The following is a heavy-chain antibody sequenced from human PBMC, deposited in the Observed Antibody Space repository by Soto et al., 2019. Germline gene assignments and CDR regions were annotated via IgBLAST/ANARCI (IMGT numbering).Heavy chain of an antibody. J-gene: IGHJ4*02. CDR2: ISSSSSNI. D-gene: IGHD3-10*01. V-gene: IGHV3-48*01. CDR3: ASLSSFRVDY. Sequence: PGGSLRLSCAASGFTFGSYSMNWVRQAPGKGLEWVSYISSSSSNIYYADSVKGRFTISRDNAKNSLYLQMNSLRAEDTAVYYCASLSSFRVDYWGQGTLVTVSS. CDR1: GFTFGSYS.